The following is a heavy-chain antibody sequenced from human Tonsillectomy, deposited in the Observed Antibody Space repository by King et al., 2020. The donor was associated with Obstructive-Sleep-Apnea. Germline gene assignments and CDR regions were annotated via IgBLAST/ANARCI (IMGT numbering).Heavy chain of an antibody. CDR2: IRWDSTNI. CDR1: GFTFDDYC. J-gene: IGHJ4*02. Sequence: VQLVESGGGLVQPGRSLRISCAASGFTFDDYCMHWVRQAPGKGLDWVSGIRWDSTNIASADSVKGRFTISRDNAKNSLYLQMNSLRAEDTALYYCAKDPAVVGKDFFDHWGQGTLVTVSS. D-gene: IGHD6-19*01. V-gene: IGHV3-9*01. CDR3: AKDPAVVGKDFFDH.